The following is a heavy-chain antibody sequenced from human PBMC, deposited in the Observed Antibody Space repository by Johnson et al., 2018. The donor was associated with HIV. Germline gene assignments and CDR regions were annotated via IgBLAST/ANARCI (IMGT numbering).Heavy chain of an antibody. CDR3: ARENSSGYAFDM. CDR1: GFTFSDYY. CDR2: ISSSGSTI. Sequence: QVQLVESGGGLVKPGGSLRLSCAASGFTFSDYYMSWIRQAPGKGLEWVSYISSSGSTIYYADSVKGRFTISRDNSKNTLYLQMNSRKAEDTAVYYCARENSSGYAFDMWGQGTMVTVSS. V-gene: IGHV3-11*04. D-gene: IGHD3-22*01. J-gene: IGHJ3*02.